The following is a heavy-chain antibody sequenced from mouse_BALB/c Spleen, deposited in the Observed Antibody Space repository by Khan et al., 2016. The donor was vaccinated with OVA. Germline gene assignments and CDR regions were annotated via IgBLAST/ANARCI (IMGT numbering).Heavy chain of an antibody. D-gene: IGHD2-14*01. CDR2: INPSSGYT. CDR3: ARYGAYYRNDGCFAY. J-gene: IGHJ3*01. Sequence: QVQLKESGAELARPGASVKMSCKASGYTFTSYTIHWIKQRPGQGLEWIGYINPSSGYTNYNQKFKDKATLTADKSSTTAYMQLSSLTSAYSAVYYCARYGAYYRNDGCFAYWGQGTLVTVSA. CDR1: GYTFTSYT. V-gene: IGHV1-4*01.